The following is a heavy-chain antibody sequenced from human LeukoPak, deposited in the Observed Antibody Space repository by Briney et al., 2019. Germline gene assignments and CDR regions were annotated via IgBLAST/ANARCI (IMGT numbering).Heavy chain of an antibody. Sequence: GGPLRLSCAATGFTFSSYSLNWVRQAPGTGLDWVSSISSSSSYIYYADSVKGRFTISRDNAKNSLYLQMNSLRAEDTAVYYCASQPAPILSWSDYWGQGTLVTVSS. CDR2: ISSSSSYI. CDR3: ASQPAPILSWSDY. V-gene: IGHV3-21*01. D-gene: IGHD3-9*01. J-gene: IGHJ4*02. CDR1: GFTFSSYS.